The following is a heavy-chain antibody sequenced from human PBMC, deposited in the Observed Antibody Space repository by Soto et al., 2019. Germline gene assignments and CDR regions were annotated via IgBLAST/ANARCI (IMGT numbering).Heavy chain of an antibody. CDR3: TRDHSSGWYKRYYFDY. CDR2: IRSKAYGGTT. D-gene: IGHD6-19*01. CDR1: GFTFGDYA. Sequence: GVLRLSCTASGFTFGDYAMSWFRQAPGKGLEWVGFIRSKAYGGTTEYAASMKGRFTISRDDSKSIAYLQMNSLKTEDTAVYYCTRDHSSGWYKRYYFDYWGQGTLVTVSS. J-gene: IGHJ4*02. V-gene: IGHV3-49*03.